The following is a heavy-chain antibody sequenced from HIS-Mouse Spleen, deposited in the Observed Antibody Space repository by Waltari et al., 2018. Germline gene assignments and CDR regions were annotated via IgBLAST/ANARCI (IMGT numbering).Heavy chain of an antibody. J-gene: IGHJ2*01. CDR3: AREIPYSSSWYDWYFDL. V-gene: IGHV4-39*07. Sequence: QLQLQESGPGLVKPSETLSLPCPVPGCSIRSSSYYWCRIRQPPGKGLEWIGSIYYSGSTYYNPSLKSRVTISVDTSKNQFSLKLSSVTAADTAVYYCAREIPYSSSWYDWYFDLWGRGTLVTVSS. D-gene: IGHD6-13*01. CDR2: IYYSGST. CDR1: GCSIRSSSYY.